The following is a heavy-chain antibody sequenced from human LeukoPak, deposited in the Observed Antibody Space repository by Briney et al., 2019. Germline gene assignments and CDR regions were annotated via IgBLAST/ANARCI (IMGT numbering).Heavy chain of an antibody. J-gene: IGHJ5*02. V-gene: IGHV3-48*03. CDR2: ISVSGSAK. Sequence: GGSLRLSCAASGFTFSRYEMSWVRQAPGKGLEWVSYISVSGSAKNYADSVKGRFTISRDNAKNSLHLQMNSLRAEDTAVYYCATASYFDFPSWGQGTLVTVSS. CDR3: ATASYFDFPS. CDR1: GFTFSRYE. D-gene: IGHD3-3*01.